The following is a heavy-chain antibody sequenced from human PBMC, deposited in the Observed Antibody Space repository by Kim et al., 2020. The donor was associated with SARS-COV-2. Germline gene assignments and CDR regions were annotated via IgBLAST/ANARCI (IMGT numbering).Heavy chain of an antibody. V-gene: IGHV1-58*01. Sequence: SVKVSCKASGFTFTSSAVQWVRQARGQRLEWIGWIVVGSGNTNYAQKFQERVTITRDMSTSTAYMELSSLRSEDTAVYYCAAGRIGYCSSTSCSYYYYYGMDVWGQGTTVTVSS. CDR2: IVVGSGNT. D-gene: IGHD2-2*01. CDR3: AAGRIGYCSSTSCSYYYYYGMDV. CDR1: GFTFTSSA. J-gene: IGHJ6*02.